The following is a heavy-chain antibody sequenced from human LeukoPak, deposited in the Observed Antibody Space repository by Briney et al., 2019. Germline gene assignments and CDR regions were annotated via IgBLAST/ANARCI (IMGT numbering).Heavy chain of an antibody. V-gene: IGHV1-2*07. J-gene: IGHJ5*02. CDR1: GYTFTSYY. CDR3: AREGGSSYGYAYH. CDR2: INPHSGGT. D-gene: IGHD5-18*01. Sequence: AASVKVSCKASGYTFTSYYMHWVRQAPGQGLEWMGWINPHSGGTNYAHKFRGRVTMTRDTSISTAYMELSSLRSDDTAVYYCAREGGSSYGYAYHWGQGTLVTVSS.